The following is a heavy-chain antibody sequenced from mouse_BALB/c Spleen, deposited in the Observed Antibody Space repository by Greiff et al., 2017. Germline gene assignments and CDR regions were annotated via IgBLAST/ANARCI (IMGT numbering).Heavy chain of an antibody. Sequence: EVMLVESGGGLVKPGGSLKLSCAASGFAFSSYDMSWVRQTPEKRLEWVAYISSGGGSTYYPDTVKGRFTISRDNAKNTLYLQMSSLKSEDTAMYYCARHRDGSPYYAMDYWGQGTSVTVSS. D-gene: IGHD2-3*01. J-gene: IGHJ4*01. CDR2: ISSGGGST. CDR3: ARHRDGSPYYAMDY. V-gene: IGHV5-12-1*01. CDR1: GFAFSSYD.